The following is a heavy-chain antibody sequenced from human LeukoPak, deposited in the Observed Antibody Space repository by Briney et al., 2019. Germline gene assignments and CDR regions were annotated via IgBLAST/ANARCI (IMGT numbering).Heavy chain of an antibody. Sequence: ASVKVSCKASGYTFTDYYMHWVRQAPGQGLEWMGCINPNSGGTNFAQKIQGRVAMTRDTSISTAYLELGSLRSDDTAVYFCARARWQLVPYFDSWGQGTLVTVCS. J-gene: IGHJ4*02. V-gene: IGHV1-2*02. CDR1: GYTFTDYY. D-gene: IGHD6-6*01. CDR2: INPNSGGT. CDR3: ARARWQLVPYFDS.